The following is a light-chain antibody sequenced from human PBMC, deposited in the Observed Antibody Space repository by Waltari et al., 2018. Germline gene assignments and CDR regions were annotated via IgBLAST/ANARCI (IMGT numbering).Light chain of an antibody. J-gene: IGKJ2*01. V-gene: IGKV4-1*01. CDR3: QQYHSPPYT. CDR2: WAS. Sequence: DIVMTQSPDSLAVSLGERATINCKSSQSVLHSTVNKGYLAWFQQRPGQPPKLLIYWASTRESGVPDRFSGSGSGTDFTLTISSLQAEDVAVYYCQQYHSPPYTFGQGTKLEIK. CDR1: QSVLHSTVNKGY.